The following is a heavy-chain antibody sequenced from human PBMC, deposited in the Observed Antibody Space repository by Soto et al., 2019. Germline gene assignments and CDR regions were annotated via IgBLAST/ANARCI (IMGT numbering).Heavy chain of an antibody. CDR1: GGSVNRDSYY. CDR2: MSYSGST. V-gene: IGHV4-61*01. J-gene: IGHJ4*02. D-gene: IGHD1-7*01. Sequence: QVQLQESGPGLVKPSATLSLTCTVSGGSVNRDSYYWSWIRQPPGKELEWIGYMSYSGSTTYNTSLNSRVTISIDTSKTQFSLKLTSVTAADTAMYYCTRDSAKWNYFVWGQGTLVTVSS. CDR3: TRDSAKWNYFV.